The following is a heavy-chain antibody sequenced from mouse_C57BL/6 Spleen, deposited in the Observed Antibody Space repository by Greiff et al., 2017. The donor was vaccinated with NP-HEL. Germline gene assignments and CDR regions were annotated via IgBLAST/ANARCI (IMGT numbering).Heavy chain of an antibody. J-gene: IGHJ1*03. Sequence: EVKLVESGPGMVQPSQSLSLSCTVPGYSITSGYDWHCIRHPPGNKLEWVGHISYSGSTNYNPPLKRRIHITYDTSNNHCYLKLDSVTTEDTATYYCARDYSNYGYFDVWGTGTTVTVSS. V-gene: IGHV3-1*01. D-gene: IGHD2-5*01. CDR3: ARDYSNYGYFDV. CDR2: ISYSGST. CDR1: GYSITSGYD.